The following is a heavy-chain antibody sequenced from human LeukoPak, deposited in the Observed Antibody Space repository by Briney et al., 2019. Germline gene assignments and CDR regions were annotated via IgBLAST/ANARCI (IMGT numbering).Heavy chain of an antibody. CDR3: AKARGGDIVVVPAAFDI. J-gene: IGHJ3*02. V-gene: IGHV3-11*01. CDR2: ISSSGSTI. D-gene: IGHD2-2*01. Sequence: GGSLRLSCAASGFTFSDYYMSWIRQAPGKGLEWVSYISSSGSTIYYADSVKGRFTISRDNSKNTLYLQMNSLRAEDTAVYYCAKARGGDIVVVPAAFDIWGQGTMVTVSS. CDR1: GFTFSDYY.